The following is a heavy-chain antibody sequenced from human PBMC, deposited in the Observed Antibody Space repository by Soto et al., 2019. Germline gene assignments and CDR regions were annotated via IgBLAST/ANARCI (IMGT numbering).Heavy chain of an antibody. V-gene: IGHV1-18*01. J-gene: IGHJ5*02. CDR2: ISAYNGNT. CDR1: GYPFTSYG. CDR3: ARDKLGYCSGGSCPRGWFDP. D-gene: IGHD2-15*01. Sequence: ASLKVSCKSSGYPFTSYGISWVRQAPGQGLEWMGWISAYNGNTNYAQKLQGRVTMTTDTSTSTAYMELRSLRSDDTAVYYCARDKLGYCSGGSCPRGWFDPWGQGTLVTVSS.